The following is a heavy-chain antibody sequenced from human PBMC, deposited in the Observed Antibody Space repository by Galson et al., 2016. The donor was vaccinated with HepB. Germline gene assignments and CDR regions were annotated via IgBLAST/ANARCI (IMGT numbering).Heavy chain of an antibody. CDR3: AKAAGGGYGGDLGGNFDY. D-gene: IGHD4-23*01. CDR1: GFGFDEFG. V-gene: IGHV3-9*01. CDR2: ISWNSANI. Sequence: SLRLSCAASGFGFDEFGMHWVRQGPGKGLKWVSGISWNSANIGYDDSVKGRFTISRDNAKNSLYLQMNSLGPADTALYYCAKAAGGGYGGDLGGNFDYWGQGTLVTVSS. J-gene: IGHJ4*02.